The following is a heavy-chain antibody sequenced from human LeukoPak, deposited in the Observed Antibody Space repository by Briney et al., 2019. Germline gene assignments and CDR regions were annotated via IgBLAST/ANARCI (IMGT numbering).Heavy chain of an antibody. Sequence: SETLSLTCTVSGGSISSSSYYWGWIRQPPGKGLEWIGSIYYSGSTYYNPSLKSRVTISVDTSKNQFSLKLSSVTAADTAVYYCARYYDSSGYRGPAFDIWGQGTMVTVSS. CDR2: IYYSGST. D-gene: IGHD3-22*01. CDR1: GGSISSSSYY. CDR3: ARYYDSSGYRGPAFDI. V-gene: IGHV4-39*07. J-gene: IGHJ3*02.